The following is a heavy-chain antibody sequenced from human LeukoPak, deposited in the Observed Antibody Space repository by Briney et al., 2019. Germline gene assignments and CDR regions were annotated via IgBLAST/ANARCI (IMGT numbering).Heavy chain of an antibody. D-gene: IGHD3-22*01. CDR2: IYNVRNT. CDR3: ARSSRYYYDGSGYYPGPPDH. J-gene: IGHJ5*02. Sequence: PGGSLRLSCAASGFTVSSNYMSWVRQAPGKGLEWVSAIYNVRNTHYADSVKGRFTISRDISKNTIYLQMNSLRAEDTAMYFCARSSRYYYDGSGYYPGPPDHWGQGTLVTVSS. V-gene: IGHV3-53*01. CDR1: GFTVSSNY.